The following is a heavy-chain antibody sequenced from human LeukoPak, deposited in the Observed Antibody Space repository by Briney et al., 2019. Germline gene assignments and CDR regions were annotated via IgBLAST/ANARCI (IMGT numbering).Heavy chain of an antibody. V-gene: IGHV4-39*07. CDR3: ARGRIEQQLVRRVAKFDY. J-gene: IGHJ4*02. D-gene: IGHD6-13*01. CDR2: INHSGST. Sequence: SETLSLTCSVSGGSIGSTAYYWGWIRQPPGKGLEWIGEINHSGSTNYNPSLKSRVTISVDTSKNQFSLKLSSVTAADTAVYYCARGRIEQQLVRRVAKFDYWGQGTLVTVSS. CDR1: GGSIGSTAYY.